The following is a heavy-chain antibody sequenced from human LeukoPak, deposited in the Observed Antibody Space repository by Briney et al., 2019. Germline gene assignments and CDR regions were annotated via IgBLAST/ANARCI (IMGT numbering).Heavy chain of an antibody. Sequence: GSSVKVSCKASGGTFSSYAISWVRQAPGQGLEWMGGIIPIFGTANYAQKFQGRVTITADESTSTAYMELSGLRSEDTAVYYCARAGVSPGIAAFDYWGQGTLVTVSS. J-gene: IGHJ4*02. D-gene: IGHD6-13*01. V-gene: IGHV1-69*01. CDR1: GGTFSSYA. CDR3: ARAGVSPGIAAFDY. CDR2: IIPIFGTA.